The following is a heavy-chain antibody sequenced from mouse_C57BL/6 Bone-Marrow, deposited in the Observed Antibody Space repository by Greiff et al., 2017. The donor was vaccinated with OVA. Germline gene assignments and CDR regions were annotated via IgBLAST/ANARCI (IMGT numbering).Heavy chain of an antibody. CDR2: ISNGGGST. V-gene: IGHV5-12*01. D-gene: IGHD1-1*01. CDR1: GFTFSDYY. CDR3: ARQAYYGSREYFGV. J-gene: IGHJ1*03. Sequence: EVKLQESGGGLVQPGGSLKLSCAASGFTFSDYYMYWVRQTPEKRLEWVAYISNGGGSTYYPDTVKGRFTLPRDNAKNTLYLQMSGLKSEYTAMYYCARQAYYGSREYFGVWGTGTTVTVSS.